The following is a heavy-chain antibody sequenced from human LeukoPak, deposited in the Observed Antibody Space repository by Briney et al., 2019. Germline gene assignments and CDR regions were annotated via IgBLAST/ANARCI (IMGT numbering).Heavy chain of an antibody. D-gene: IGHD2-8*01. CDR2: INPNSGGT. CDR1: GYTFTGYY. J-gene: IGHJ5*02. Sequence: ASVKVSCKASGYTFTGYYMHWVRQAPGQGLEWMGWINPNSGGTNYAQKFQGRVTMTRDTYISTAYMELSRLRSDDTAVYYCARETVYCTNGVCSENWFDPWGQGTLVTVSS. V-gene: IGHV1-2*02. CDR3: ARETVYCTNGVCSENWFDP.